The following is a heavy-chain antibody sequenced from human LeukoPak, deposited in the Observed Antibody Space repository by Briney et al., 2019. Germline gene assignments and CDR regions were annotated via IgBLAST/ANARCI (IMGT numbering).Heavy chain of an antibody. D-gene: IGHD6-6*01. CDR1: GYTFTSYG. J-gene: IGHJ4*02. V-gene: IGHV1-2*02. CDR3: ASGYSSSSEDY. Sequence: GASVKVSCKASGYTFTSYGISWVRQAPGQGLEWMGWINPNSGGTNYAQKFQGRVTMTRDTSISTAYMELSRLRSDDTAVYYCASGYSSSSEDYWGQGTLVTVSS. CDR2: INPNSGGT.